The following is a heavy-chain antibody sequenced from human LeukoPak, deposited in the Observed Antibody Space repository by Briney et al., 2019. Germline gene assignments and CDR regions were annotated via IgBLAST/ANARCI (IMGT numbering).Heavy chain of an antibody. CDR2: ITSDGTSK. D-gene: IGHD3-22*01. J-gene: IGHJ4*02. CDR1: GFTFSSYT. CDR3: ARASYDSSGYYPS. Sequence: QPGRSLRLSCAASGFTFSSYTLHWVRQAPGKGLEWVAVITSDGTSKYYADSVKGRFTISRDNSKNTLHLQMDSLRAEDTAVYYCARASYDSSGYYPSWGQGTLVTVS. V-gene: IGHV3-30-3*01.